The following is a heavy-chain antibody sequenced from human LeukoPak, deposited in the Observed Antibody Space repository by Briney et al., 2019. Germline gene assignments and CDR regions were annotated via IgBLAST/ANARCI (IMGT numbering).Heavy chain of an antibody. J-gene: IGHJ4*02. CDR3: ARHGYKTYFDY. Sequence: KPSETLSLTCTVSGGSISSSTYYWGWIRQPPGKGLEWIGSIYYSGSTYYNPSLKSRVTISVDTSKNQFSLKLSSVTAAETAVYYCARHGYKTYFDYWGQGTLVTVSS. V-gene: IGHV4-39*01. D-gene: IGHD5-24*01. CDR2: IYYSGST. CDR1: GGSISSSTYY.